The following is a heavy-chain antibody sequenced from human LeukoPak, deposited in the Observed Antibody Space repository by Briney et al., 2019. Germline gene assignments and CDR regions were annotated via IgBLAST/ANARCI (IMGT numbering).Heavy chain of an antibody. Sequence: GGSLRLSCAASGFTFSSYWMHWVRQAPGKGLVWVSRINSDGSSTSYADSVKGRFTISRDNAKNSLYLQMNSLRAEDTAVYYCARGFGMNWFDPWGQGTLVTVSS. CDR2: INSDGSST. J-gene: IGHJ5*02. V-gene: IGHV3-74*01. D-gene: IGHD1-20*01. CDR3: ARGFGMNWFDP. CDR1: GFTFSSYW.